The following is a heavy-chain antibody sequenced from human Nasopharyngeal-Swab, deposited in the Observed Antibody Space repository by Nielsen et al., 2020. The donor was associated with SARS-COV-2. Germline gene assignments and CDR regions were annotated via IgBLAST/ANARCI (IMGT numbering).Heavy chain of an antibody. D-gene: IGHD3-3*01. CDR1: GGSISSYY. J-gene: IGHJ5*02. Sequence: SETLSLTCTASGGSISSYYWSWIRQPAGKGLEWIGRIYTSGSTNYNPSLRSRVTMSVDTSKNQFSLKLSSVTAADTAVYYCARGGRGYDFWSGYSSIGDWFDPWGQGTLVTVSS. CDR2: IYTSGST. V-gene: IGHV4-4*07. CDR3: ARGGRGYDFWSGYSSIGDWFDP.